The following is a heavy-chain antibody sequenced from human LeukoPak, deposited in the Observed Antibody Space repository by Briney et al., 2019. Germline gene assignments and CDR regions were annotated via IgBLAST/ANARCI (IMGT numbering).Heavy chain of an antibody. CDR1: GFTFSNYW. CDR2: IKQDGSEK. J-gene: IGHJ4*02. V-gene: IGHV3-7*01. Sequence: GGSLRPSCAASGFTFSNYWMSWVRQAPGKGLEWVANIKQDGSEKYYVDSVKGRFTISRDNAKKSLYLEMNSLRAEDTAVYYCTRDLLYWGQGTLVTVSS. CDR3: TRDLLY.